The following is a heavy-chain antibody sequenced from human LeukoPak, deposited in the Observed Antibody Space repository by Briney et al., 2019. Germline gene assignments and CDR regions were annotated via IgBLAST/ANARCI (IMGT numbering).Heavy chain of an antibody. Sequence: GGSLRLSCAASGFTFSSYAMSWVRQAPGKRLEWVSAISGSGGSTYYADSVKGRFTISRDNSRNTLYLQMNSLRAEDTAVYYCAKSNLWLSTKDAFDIWGQGTMVTVSS. CDR1: GFTFSSYA. V-gene: IGHV3-23*01. J-gene: IGHJ3*02. D-gene: IGHD5-24*01. CDR2: ISGSGGST. CDR3: AKSNLWLSTKDAFDI.